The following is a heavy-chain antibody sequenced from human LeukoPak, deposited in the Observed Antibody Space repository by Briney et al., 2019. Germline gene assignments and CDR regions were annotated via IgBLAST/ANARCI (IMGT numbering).Heavy chain of an antibody. D-gene: IGHD3-16*02. V-gene: IGHV1-46*01. J-gene: IGHJ4*02. Sequence: PSGKVSRQASAYTFTSYYMHWVRQPPRQGREWMGKIKHSGGSTSYAQKFQGRVTMTRDTSTSTVYMELSSLRSEDTAVYYCARARGLGELSFDYWGQGTLVTVSS. CDR3: ARARGLGELSFDY. CDR1: AYTFTSYY. CDR2: IKHSGGST.